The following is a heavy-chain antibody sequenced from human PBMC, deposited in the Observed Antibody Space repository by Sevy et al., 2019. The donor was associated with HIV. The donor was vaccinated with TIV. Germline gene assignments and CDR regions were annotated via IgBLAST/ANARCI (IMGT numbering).Heavy chain of an antibody. V-gene: IGHV3-23*01. Sequence: GGSLRLSCAASGFTFSNYAMNWVRQAPGKGLEWVSGISGSGGSTYYADSVKGRFTISRDNSKNTVLLQMNSLRPEDTDLYYCANDFSGLPEYFQQWGQGTLVTVSS. D-gene: IGHD3-3*01. J-gene: IGHJ1*01. CDR1: GFTFSNYA. CDR2: ISGSGGST. CDR3: ANDFSGLPEYFQQ.